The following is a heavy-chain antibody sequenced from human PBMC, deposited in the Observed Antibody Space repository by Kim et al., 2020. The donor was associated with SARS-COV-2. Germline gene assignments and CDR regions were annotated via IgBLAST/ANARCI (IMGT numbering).Heavy chain of an antibody. CDR1: GGSISSSSYY. CDR2: IYYSGSS. J-gene: IGHJ5*02. CDR3: ARHVGYSSSWYAFGGNWFDP. V-gene: IGHV4-39*01. D-gene: IGHD6-13*01. Sequence: SETLSLTCTVSGGSISSSSYYWGWIRQPPGKGLEWIGSIYYSGSSYYNPSLKSRVTISVDTSKNQFSLKLSSVTAADTAVYYCARHVGYSSSWYAFGGNWFDPWGQGTLVTVSS.